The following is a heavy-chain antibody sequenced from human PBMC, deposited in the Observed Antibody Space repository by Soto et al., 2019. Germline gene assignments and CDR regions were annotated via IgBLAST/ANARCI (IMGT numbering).Heavy chain of an antibody. CDR3: ASCFWSGYHV. Sequence: QLQLQESGSGLVKPSQTLSLTCAVSGGSISSGGYSWRWIRQPPGKGLEWIGYTYHSGSTYYNPSLKSRVTISVDRSQNQFSLKLSSVTAADTAVYYCASCFWSGYHVWGQGTLVTVSS. V-gene: IGHV4-30-2*01. CDR1: GGSISSGGYS. J-gene: IGHJ4*02. D-gene: IGHD3-3*01. CDR2: TYHSGST.